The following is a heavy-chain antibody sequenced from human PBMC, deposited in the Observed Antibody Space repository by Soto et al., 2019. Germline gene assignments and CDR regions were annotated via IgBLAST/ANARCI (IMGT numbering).Heavy chain of an antibody. CDR1: GGTFSSYA. V-gene: IGHV1-69*13. CDR2: IIPIFGTA. Sequence: GASVKVSCKASGGTFSSYAISWVRQAPGQGLEWMGGIIPIFGTANYAQKFQGRVTITADESTSTAYMELSSLRSEDTAVYYCARLLRYFDWLPEGRFDYWAQGNLVPVS. J-gene: IGHJ4*02. CDR3: ARLLRYFDWLPEGRFDY. D-gene: IGHD3-9*01.